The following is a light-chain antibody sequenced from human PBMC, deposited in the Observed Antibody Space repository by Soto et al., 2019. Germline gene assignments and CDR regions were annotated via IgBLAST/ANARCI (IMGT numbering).Light chain of an antibody. CDR1: QSISSW. CDR2: KAS. CDR3: QQYNSYPIT. V-gene: IGKV1-5*03. Sequence: DIQMTQSRSTLSASVGSRLTITCRASQSISSWLAWYQQKPGKAPKILIYKASSLESGVPSRFSGSGYGTEFNLTISSLQTDDFATYYCQQYNSYPITFGQGTRLEIK. J-gene: IGKJ5*01.